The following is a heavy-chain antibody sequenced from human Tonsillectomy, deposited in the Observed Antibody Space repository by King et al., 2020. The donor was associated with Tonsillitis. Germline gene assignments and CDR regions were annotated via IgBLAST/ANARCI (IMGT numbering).Heavy chain of an antibody. CDR3: MGGGERGDEGGDY. Sequence: QLVQSGGGLAKPGESLTLSCVASGFTFNNAWMNWVRQAPGKGLEWLGHIQNKTSGGTTAYAALVEGRFTISRDDSKNTLSLQMNNLKTEDTAVYFGMGGGERGDEGGDYGGQGTGGTGAS. CDR1: GFTFNNAW. J-gene: IGHJ4*02. V-gene: IGHV3-15*01. CDR2: IQNKTSGGTT. D-gene: IGHD3-16*01.